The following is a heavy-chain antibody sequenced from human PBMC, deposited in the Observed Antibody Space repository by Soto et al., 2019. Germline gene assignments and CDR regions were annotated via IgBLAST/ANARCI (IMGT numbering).Heavy chain of an antibody. Sequence: ASVKVSCKASGYSFTSNRINWVRQAPGQGLEWMGWISPDSGNTNYAQKFRGRVTMTTAASTSTAFMEMRSLTSDDTAVYYCARGGYYDLLTGYHDYWG. V-gene: IGHV1-18*01. CDR1: GYSFTSNR. CDR2: ISPDSGNT. CDR3: ARGGYYDLLTGYHDY. D-gene: IGHD3-9*01. J-gene: IGHJ4*01.